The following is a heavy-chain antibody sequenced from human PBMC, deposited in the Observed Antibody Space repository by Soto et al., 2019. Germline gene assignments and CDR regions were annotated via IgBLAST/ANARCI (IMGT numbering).Heavy chain of an antibody. V-gene: IGHV4-59*01. J-gene: IGHJ5*02. CDR1: GCSIRSYY. Sequence: SETLSLTCHVSGCSIRSYYWSWIRQPPGKGLEWIGYIYYSGSTNYNPSLKSRVTISVDTSKNQFSLKLSSVTAADTAVYYCARAVKDYDFWSGYSNWFDPWGQGTLVTVSS. D-gene: IGHD3-3*01. CDR3: ARAVKDYDFWSGYSNWFDP. CDR2: IYYSGST.